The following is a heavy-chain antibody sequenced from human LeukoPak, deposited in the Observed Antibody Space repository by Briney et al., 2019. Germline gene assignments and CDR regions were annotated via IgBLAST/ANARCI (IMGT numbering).Heavy chain of an antibody. CDR1: GFTFSSYS. J-gene: IGHJ4*02. CDR3: ARDGPPSGSYFYFDY. D-gene: IGHD1-26*01. CDR2: ISSSSSYI. Sequence: GGSLRPSCAASGFTFSSYSMNWVRQAPGKGLEWVSSISSSSSYIYYADSVKGRFTISRDNAKNSLYLQMNSLRAEDTAVYYCARDGPPSGSYFYFDYWGQGTLVTVSS. V-gene: IGHV3-21*01.